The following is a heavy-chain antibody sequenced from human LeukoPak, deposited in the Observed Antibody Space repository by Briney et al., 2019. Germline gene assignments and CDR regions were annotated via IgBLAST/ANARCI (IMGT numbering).Heavy chain of an antibody. CDR1: GYSLSDLS. CDR3: AQQKAGYSGSPSWFDP. D-gene: IGHD5-12*01. CDR2: FNPEHTET. Sequence: ASVKVSCKVSGYSLSDLSLQRVRQAPGQGHEWMGGFNPEHTETIYSQKFQGRVTLTEDTSTDTAYMELSSLRSEDTAMYFCAQQKAGYSGSPSWFDPWGQGTLVTVSS. J-gene: IGHJ5*02. V-gene: IGHV1-24*01.